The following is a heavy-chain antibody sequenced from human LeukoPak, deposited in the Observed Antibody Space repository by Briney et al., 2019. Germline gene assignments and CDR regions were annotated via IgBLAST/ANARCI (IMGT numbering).Heavy chain of an antibody. CDR2: INHSGST. V-gene: IGHV4-34*01. CDR1: GGSFSGYY. Sequence: SETLSLTCAVYGGSFSGYYWSWIRQPPGKGLEWIGEINHSGSTNYNPSLKSRVTISVDTSKNQFSLKLSSVTAAATAVYYCARGPRMTRTYYYYYGMDVWGQGTTVTVSS. D-gene: IGHD2-15*01. CDR3: ARGPRMTRTYYYYYGMDV. J-gene: IGHJ6*02.